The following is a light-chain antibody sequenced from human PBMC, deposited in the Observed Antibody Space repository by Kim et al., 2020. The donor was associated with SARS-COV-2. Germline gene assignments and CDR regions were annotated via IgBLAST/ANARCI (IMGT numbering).Light chain of an antibody. V-gene: IGLV3-19*01. Sequence: ALGQTVRITCQGDSLRSYYASWYQQKPGQAPVLVVYGKNNRPSGIPDRFSGSSSGNTASLTITGAHAEDEADYYCNSRDSSGNLVVFGGGTQLTVL. CDR3: NSRDSSGNLVV. CDR1: SLRSYY. CDR2: GKN. J-gene: IGLJ2*01.